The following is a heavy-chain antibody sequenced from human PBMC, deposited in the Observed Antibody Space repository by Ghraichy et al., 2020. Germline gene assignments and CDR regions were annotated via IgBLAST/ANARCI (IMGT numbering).Heavy chain of an antibody. J-gene: IGHJ5*02. D-gene: IGHD6-19*01. Sequence: GGSLRLSCAASGFTFSSYAMSWVRQAPGKGLEWVSAISGSGGSTYYADSVKGRFTISRDNSKNTLYLQMNSLRAEDTAVYYCAKGGSGWYVPVVMHWFDPWGQGTLVTVSS. CDR1: GFTFSSYA. V-gene: IGHV3-23*01. CDR2: ISGSGGST. CDR3: AKGGSGWYVPVVMHWFDP.